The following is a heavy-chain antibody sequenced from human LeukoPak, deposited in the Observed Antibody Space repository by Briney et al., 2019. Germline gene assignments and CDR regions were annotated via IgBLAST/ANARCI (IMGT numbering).Heavy chain of an antibody. Sequence: GESLKISCKGSGYSFTSYWIGWVRQMPGKGLEWMGIIYPGDSDTRYSPSFQGQVTISADKSISTAYLQWSSLKASDTAMYYCARWESSGYHTPHPVDYWGQGTLVTVSS. CDR1: GYSFTSYW. J-gene: IGHJ4*02. V-gene: IGHV5-51*01. CDR3: ARWESSGYHTPHPVDY. CDR2: IYPGDSDT. D-gene: IGHD3-22*01.